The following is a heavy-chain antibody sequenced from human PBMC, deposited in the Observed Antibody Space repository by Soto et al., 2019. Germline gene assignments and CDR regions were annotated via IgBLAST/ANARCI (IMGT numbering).Heavy chain of an antibody. CDR1: GFTFSSYC. CDR3: ARDGNEYSNPNWFDP. D-gene: IGHD1-1*01. CDR2: IWYDGSNK. V-gene: IGHV3-33*01. Sequence: GGSLRLSCAASGFTFSSYCMHWVRQAPGKGLEWVAVIWYDGSNKYYADSVKGRFTISRDNSKNTLYLQMNSLRAEDTAVYYCARDGNEYSNPNWFDPWGQGTLVTVSS. J-gene: IGHJ5*02.